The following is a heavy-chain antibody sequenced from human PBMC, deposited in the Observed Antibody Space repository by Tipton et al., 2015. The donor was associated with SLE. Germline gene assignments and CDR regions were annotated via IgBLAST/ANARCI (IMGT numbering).Heavy chain of an antibody. V-gene: IGHV3-48*03. Sequence: SLRLSCAASGFSFHDYEMNWVRQAPGKGLEWVSYIHSTGRTMYYADSVKGRFTISRDNAKNSLYLQMNSLRAEDTAVYYCARENWAPADYWGQGTLVTVSS. J-gene: IGHJ4*02. CDR2: IHSTGRTM. D-gene: IGHD7-27*01. CDR1: GFSFHDYE. CDR3: ARENWAPADY.